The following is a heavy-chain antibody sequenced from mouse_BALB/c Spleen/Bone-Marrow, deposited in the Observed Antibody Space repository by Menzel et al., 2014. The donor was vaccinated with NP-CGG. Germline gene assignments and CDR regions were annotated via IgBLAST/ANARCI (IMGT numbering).Heavy chain of an antibody. CDR3: TRGGNWDDFDV. Sequence: VMVVESGGGLVQPGGSRKLSCAASGFTFSSFGLHWVRQAPEKGLEWVAYISSGSSTIYYADTVKGRFTISRDNPKNTLFLQMTSLRSEDTAMYYCTRGGNWDDFDVWGAGTTVTVSS. J-gene: IGHJ1*01. CDR1: GFTFSSFG. D-gene: IGHD4-1*01. V-gene: IGHV5-17*02. CDR2: ISSGSSTI.